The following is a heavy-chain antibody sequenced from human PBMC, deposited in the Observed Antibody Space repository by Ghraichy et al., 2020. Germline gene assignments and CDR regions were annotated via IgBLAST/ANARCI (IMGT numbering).Heavy chain of an antibody. Sequence: SETLSPTCTVSGGSISSSSYYWGWIRQPPRKGPEWIGSIYYSGSTYYNPSLKSRATISVDTSKNQFSLKLSSVTAADTAVYYCATGITMVRGVHLDYWGQGTLVTVSS. J-gene: IGHJ4*02. D-gene: IGHD3-10*01. CDR3: ATGITMVRGVHLDY. CDR1: GGSISSSSYY. CDR2: IYYSGST. V-gene: IGHV4-39*01.